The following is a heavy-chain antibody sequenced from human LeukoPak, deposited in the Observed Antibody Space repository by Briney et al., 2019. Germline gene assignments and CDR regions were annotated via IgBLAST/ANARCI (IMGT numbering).Heavy chain of an antibody. CDR1: GFTFSSYE. V-gene: IGHV3-48*03. D-gene: IGHD1-26*01. Sequence: GGSLRLSCAASGFTFSSYEMNWVRQAPGKGLEWVSYISSSGSTIYYADSVKGRFTISRDNSKNTLYLQMNSLRAEDTAVYYCAKDGAGWEGGYWGQGTLVTVSS. J-gene: IGHJ4*02. CDR3: AKDGAGWEGGY. CDR2: ISSSGSTI.